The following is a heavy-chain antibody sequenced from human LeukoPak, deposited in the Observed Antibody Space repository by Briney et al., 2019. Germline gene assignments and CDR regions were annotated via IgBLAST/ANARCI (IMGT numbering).Heavy chain of an antibody. Sequence: PGGSLRLSCAASGFTFSSYAMSWVRQAPGKGLEWVSAISGSGGSTYYADPVKGRFTISRDNSKNTLYLQMNSLRAEDTAVYYCAKHTEYYYGSGSFFDYWGQGTLVTVSS. D-gene: IGHD3-10*01. CDR2: ISGSGGST. CDR1: GFTFSSYA. J-gene: IGHJ4*02. V-gene: IGHV3-23*01. CDR3: AKHTEYYYGSGSFFDY.